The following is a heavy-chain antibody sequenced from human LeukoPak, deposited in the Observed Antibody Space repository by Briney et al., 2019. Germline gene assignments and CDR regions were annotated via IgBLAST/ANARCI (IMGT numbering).Heavy chain of an antibody. V-gene: IGHV1-69*05. D-gene: IGHD2-2*01. Sequence: GASVKVSCKASGGTFSSYAISWVRQAPGQGLEWMGGIIPIFGTANYAQKFQGRVTITTDESTSTAYMELSSLRSEDTAVYYCARGRYIVVVPAAHDAFDIWGQGTMVTVSS. CDR3: ARGRYIVVVPAAHDAFDI. CDR1: GGTFSSYA. J-gene: IGHJ3*02. CDR2: IIPIFGTA.